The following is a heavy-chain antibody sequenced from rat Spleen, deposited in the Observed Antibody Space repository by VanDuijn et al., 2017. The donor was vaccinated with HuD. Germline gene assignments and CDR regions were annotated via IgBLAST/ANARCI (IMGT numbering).Heavy chain of an antibody. CDR2: ISTSGGNT. Sequence: EVQLVESGGDLVQPGRSVRLSCAASGFTYSDYNMAWVRQAPTEGLEWVATISTSGGNTYYRDSVKGRFTVSRDNAESTLNLQLNSLRSEETATYYCARPDGYTYVMDAWGQGASVTVSS. V-gene: IGHV5S11*01. CDR3: ARPDGYTYVMDA. J-gene: IGHJ4*01. D-gene: IGHD1-4*01. CDR1: GFTYSDYN.